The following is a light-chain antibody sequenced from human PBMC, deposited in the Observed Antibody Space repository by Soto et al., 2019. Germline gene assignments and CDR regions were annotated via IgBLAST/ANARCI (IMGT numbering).Light chain of an antibody. CDR2: GAS. V-gene: IGKV3-15*01. J-gene: IGKJ4*01. CDR1: QGIGST. Sequence: EIVITQSPATLSVSRGEGATLSCRASQGIGSTLAWYQQKPGQTPRLLIYGASTRATGVPARFSGSGSGTDFTLTINSLQHEDFAVYYCQHYANWTLTFGGGTKVDIK. CDR3: QHYANWTLT.